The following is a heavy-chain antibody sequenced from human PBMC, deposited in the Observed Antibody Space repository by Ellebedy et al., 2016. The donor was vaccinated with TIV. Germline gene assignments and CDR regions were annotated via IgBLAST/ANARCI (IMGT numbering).Heavy chain of an antibody. V-gene: IGHV4-34*01. J-gene: IGHJ6*02. CDR1: GGSFSGYY. CDR2: INHSGST. Sequence: SETLSLTCAVYGGSFSGYYWSWIRQPPGKGLEWIGEINHSGSTNYNPSLKSRVTVSVDTSRNQFSLKLSSVTAADTAVYYCARHYHGDSGGKYYYYYGMDVWGQGTTVTVSS. D-gene: IGHD4-17*01. CDR3: ARHYHGDSGGKYYYYYGMDV.